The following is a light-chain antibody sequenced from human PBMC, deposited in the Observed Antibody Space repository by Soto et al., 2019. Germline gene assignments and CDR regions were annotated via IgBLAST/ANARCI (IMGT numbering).Light chain of an antibody. CDR2: CSS. CDR3: QQYRTTHC. V-gene: IGKV4-1*01. J-gene: IGKJ4*01. CDR1: QSILYSANKRDS. Sequence: DIVMTQSPAALAAFLVERATINCKSSQSILYSANKRDSLAGFQQKPGQPPKLLIYCSSTQESGVPDRFSGSGSGTDFTLTICSMQAEEVAVYFCQQYRTTHCFGGGTKVEI.